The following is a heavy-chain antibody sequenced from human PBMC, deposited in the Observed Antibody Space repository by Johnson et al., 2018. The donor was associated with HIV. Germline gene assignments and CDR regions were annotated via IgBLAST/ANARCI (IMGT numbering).Heavy chain of an antibody. CDR2: TQYDGSNK. V-gene: IGHV3-30*02. D-gene: IGHD6-13*01. Sequence: QVQLVESGGGVVQPGGSLRLSCAASGFSFSSYGIHWVRQAPGKGLEWVAFTQYDGSNKYYADSVKGRFTISRDNFKNTLYLQMGSLTAEDMAVYYCARRRYSTSWQEAFDIWGQGTLVTVSS. CDR3: ARRRYSTSWQEAFDI. J-gene: IGHJ3*02. CDR1: GFSFSSYG.